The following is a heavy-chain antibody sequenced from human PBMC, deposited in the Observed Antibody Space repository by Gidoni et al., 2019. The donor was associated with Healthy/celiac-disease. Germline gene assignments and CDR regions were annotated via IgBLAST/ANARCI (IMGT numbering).Heavy chain of an antibody. CDR2: INPNSGGT. D-gene: IGHD3-22*01. CDR1: GSPFPGYY. V-gene: IGHV1-2*02. J-gene: IGHJ4*02. CDR3: ASVAYYYDSSGYLY. Sequence: QVQLVQSGAELKKPGASVTVSCKASGSPFPGYYMHWVRQAPGQGLEWMGWINPNSGGTNYAQKCQGRVTMTRDTSISTAYMELSRLRSDDTAVYYCASVAYYYDSSGYLYWGQGTLVTVSS.